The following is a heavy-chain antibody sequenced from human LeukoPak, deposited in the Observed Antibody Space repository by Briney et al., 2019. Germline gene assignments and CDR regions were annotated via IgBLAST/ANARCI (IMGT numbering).Heavy chain of an antibody. CDR3: ARSRDIAAHFDY. Sequence: GSLVKVSCKASGGTFSSYAISWVRQAPGQGLERMGGIIPIFGTANYAQKFQGRVTITTDESTSTAYMELSSLRSEDTAVYYCARSRDIAAHFDYWGQGTLVTVSS. D-gene: IGHD2-21*01. V-gene: IGHV1-69*05. J-gene: IGHJ4*02. CDR1: GGTFSSYA. CDR2: IIPIFGTA.